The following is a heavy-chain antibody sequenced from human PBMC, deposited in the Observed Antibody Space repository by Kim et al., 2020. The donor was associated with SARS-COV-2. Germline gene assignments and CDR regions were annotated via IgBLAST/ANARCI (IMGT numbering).Heavy chain of an antibody. CDR3: AKDAPGGIAAARVE. D-gene: IGHD6-13*01. Sequence: ADSVKGRFTNSRDNSQNTLYLQMNSLGDEDTAVYYCAKDAPGGIAAARVEWGQGTLVTVSS. V-gene: IGHV3-23*01. J-gene: IGHJ4*02.